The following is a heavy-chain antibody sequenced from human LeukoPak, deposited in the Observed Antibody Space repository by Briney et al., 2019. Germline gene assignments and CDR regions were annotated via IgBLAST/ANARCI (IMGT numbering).Heavy chain of an antibody. V-gene: IGHV4-61*01. D-gene: IGHD3-22*01. CDR3: GRSTYYYDSSGYFVGYFQH. Sequence: SETLSLTCTVSGYSISSGYYWSWIRQPPGKGLEWIGYIFYTGSTNYNPSLKSRVTISVDTSKNQFSLKLNSVTAADTAVYYCGRSTYYYDSSGYFVGYFQHWGQGTLVTVSS. J-gene: IGHJ1*01. CDR2: IFYTGST. CDR1: GYSISSGYY.